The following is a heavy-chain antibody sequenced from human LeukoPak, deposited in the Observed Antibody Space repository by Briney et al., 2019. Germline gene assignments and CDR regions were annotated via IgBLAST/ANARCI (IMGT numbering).Heavy chain of an antibody. CDR3: ARDRGYYYYYMDV. Sequence: PGGSPRLSCVASRFTFSNYWMTWVRQAPGKGLERVANIKKDGGEKYYMESVKGRFTISRDNAKNSLYLQMNSLTVEDTAVYYCARDRGYYYYYMDVWGKGTTVTVSS. V-gene: IGHV3-7*01. D-gene: IGHD3-10*01. CDR1: RFTFSNYW. CDR2: IKKDGGEK. J-gene: IGHJ6*03.